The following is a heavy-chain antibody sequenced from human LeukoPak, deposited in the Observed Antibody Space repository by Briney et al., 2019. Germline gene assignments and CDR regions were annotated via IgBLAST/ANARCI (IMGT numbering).Heavy chain of an antibody. Sequence: SETLSLTCTVSGGSISSSSYYWGWIRQPPGKGLEWIGSIYYSGSTYYNPSLKSRVTISVDTSKNQFSLKLSSVTAADTAVYYCSRDREAGGGIRYFDLWGRGTLVTVSS. J-gene: IGHJ2*01. CDR3: SRDREAGGGIRYFDL. CDR1: GGSISSSSYY. D-gene: IGHD6-19*01. CDR2: IYYSGST. V-gene: IGHV4-39*07.